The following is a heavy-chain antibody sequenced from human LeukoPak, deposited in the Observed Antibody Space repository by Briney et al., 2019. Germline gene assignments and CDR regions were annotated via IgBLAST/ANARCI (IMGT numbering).Heavy chain of an antibody. Sequence: ASVKVSCKASGYTFTGYYMHWVRQAPGQGLEWMGWINPNSGGTNYAQKFQGRVTMTRDTSISTAYMELSRLRSDDTAVYYCARDLGINSGYDFYYYYYMDVWGKGPRSPSP. CDR3: ARDLGINSGYDFYYYYYMDV. J-gene: IGHJ6*03. CDR2: INPNSGGT. V-gene: IGHV1-2*02. D-gene: IGHD5-12*01. CDR1: GYTFTGYY.